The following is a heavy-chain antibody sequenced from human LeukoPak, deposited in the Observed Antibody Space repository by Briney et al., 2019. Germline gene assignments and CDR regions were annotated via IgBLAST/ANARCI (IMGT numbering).Heavy chain of an antibody. J-gene: IGHJ4*02. CDR1: GYTFTGHY. Sequence: GASVTVSCKASGYTFTGHYMHWVRQAPGQGLEWMGWINPNSGGTNYAQKFQGRVTMTRDTSISTAYMELSRLRSDDTAVYYCARMYYDILTGYLYYFDYWGQGTLVTVSS. D-gene: IGHD3-9*01. V-gene: IGHV1-2*02. CDR3: ARMYYDILTGYLYYFDY. CDR2: INPNSGGT.